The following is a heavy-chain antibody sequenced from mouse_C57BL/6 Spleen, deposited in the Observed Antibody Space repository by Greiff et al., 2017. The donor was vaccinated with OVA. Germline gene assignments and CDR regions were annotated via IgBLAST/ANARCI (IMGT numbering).Heavy chain of an antibody. CDR3: ARSHYSYYFDY. V-gene: IGHV1-82*01. CDR1: GYAFSSSW. D-gene: IGHD1-1*01. Sequence: QVQLKQSGPELVKPGASVKISCKASGYAFSSSWMNWVKQRPGKGLEWIGRIYPGDGDTNYNGKFKGKATLTADKSSSTAYMQLSSLTSEDSAVYFCARSHYSYYFDYWGQGTTLTVSS. J-gene: IGHJ2*01. CDR2: IYPGDGDT.